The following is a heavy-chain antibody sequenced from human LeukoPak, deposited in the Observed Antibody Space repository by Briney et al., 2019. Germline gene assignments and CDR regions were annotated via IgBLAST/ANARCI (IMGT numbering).Heavy chain of an antibody. D-gene: IGHD3-3*01. Sequence: GASVKVSCKASGYTFTSYDINWVRQATGQGLEWMGWMNPNSGNTGYAQKFQGRVTMTRNTSISTAYMELSSLRSEDTAVYYCARATPWTSYDFWSGYSLHTWGQGTLVTVSS. V-gene: IGHV1-8*01. J-gene: IGHJ5*02. CDR2: MNPNSGNT. CDR3: ARATPWTSYDFWSGYSLHT. CDR1: GYTFTSYD.